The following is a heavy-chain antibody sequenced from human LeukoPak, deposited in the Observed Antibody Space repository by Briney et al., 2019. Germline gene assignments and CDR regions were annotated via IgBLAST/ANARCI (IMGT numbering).Heavy chain of an antibody. D-gene: IGHD3-10*01. CDR3: ARYGITIVRGGKYYFDS. CDR1: GGSISGYF. J-gene: IGHJ4*02. V-gene: IGHV4-59*08. CDR2: IHYSGST. Sequence: SETLSLTCTVSGGSISGYFWSWIRQPPGKGLEWIGYIHYSGSTNYNPSLNSRVTISVDTSKNQFSLRLSSVTAAYTAVYYCARYGITIVRGGKYYFDSWGQGTLVTVSS.